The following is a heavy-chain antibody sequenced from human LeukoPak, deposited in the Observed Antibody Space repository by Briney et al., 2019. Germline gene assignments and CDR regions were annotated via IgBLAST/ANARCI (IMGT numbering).Heavy chain of an antibody. CDR2: IIPIFGTA. CDR3: ARAPYSSGGSTDYYYYYYMDV. J-gene: IGHJ6*03. V-gene: IGHV1-69*13. CDR1: GGTFSSYA. D-gene: IGHD6-19*01. Sequence: SVRVSCKASGGTFSSYAISWVRLAPGQGLEWMGGIIPIFGTANYAQKFQGRVTITADESTSTAYMELSSLRSEDTAVYYCARAPYSSGGSTDYYYYYYMDVWGKGTTVTVSS.